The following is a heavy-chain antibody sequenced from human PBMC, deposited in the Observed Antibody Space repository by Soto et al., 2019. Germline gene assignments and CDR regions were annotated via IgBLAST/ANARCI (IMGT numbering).Heavy chain of an antibody. D-gene: IGHD3-3*01. J-gene: IGHJ6*02. V-gene: IGHV1-18*01. CDR2: ISAYNGNT. CDR1: GYTFTIYG. Sequence: SVKVSCKASGYTFTIYGISCVLRSPGQGLEWMGWISAYNGNTNYAQKLQGRVTMTTDTSTSTAYMELRSLRSDDTAVYYCARVRLEWLYGMDVWGQGTTVTVS. CDR3: ARVRLEWLYGMDV.